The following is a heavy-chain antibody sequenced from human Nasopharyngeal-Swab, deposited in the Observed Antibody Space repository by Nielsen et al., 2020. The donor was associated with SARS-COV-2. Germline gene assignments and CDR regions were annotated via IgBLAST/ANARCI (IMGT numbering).Heavy chain of an antibody. CDR3: ARGRTGLAFGY. CDR2: ISYDGSNK. Sequence: WIRQPPGKGLEWVAVISYDGSNKYYADSVKGRFTISRDNSKNTLYLQMNSLRAEDTAVYYCARGRTGLAFGYWGQGTLVTVS. D-gene: IGHD3/OR15-3a*01. J-gene: IGHJ4*02. V-gene: IGHV3-30*03.